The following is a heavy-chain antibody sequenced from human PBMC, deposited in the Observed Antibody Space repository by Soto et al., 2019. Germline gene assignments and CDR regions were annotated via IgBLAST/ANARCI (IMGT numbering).Heavy chain of an antibody. CDR3: AKDWREKYATDAFDI. Sequence: PGGSLRLSCAASRFPFSTYGMHWVRQAPGKGLEWVAVISYDGSEKYYADSVKGRFTISRDNSKNTLSLQMDSLTTEDTAVYFCAKDWREKYATDAFDIWGQGTMVTVSS. CDR1: RFPFSTYG. V-gene: IGHV3-30*18. D-gene: IGHD2-2*01. CDR2: ISYDGSEK. J-gene: IGHJ3*02.